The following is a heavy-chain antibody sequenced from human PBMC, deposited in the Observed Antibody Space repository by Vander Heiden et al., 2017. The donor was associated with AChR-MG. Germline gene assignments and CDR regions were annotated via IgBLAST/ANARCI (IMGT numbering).Heavy chain of an antibody. CDR2: ISGSGGST. D-gene: IGHD6-19*01. CDR3: AKWGIAVAGSGEGWFDP. CDR1: GFPFRSYA. J-gene: IGHJ5*02. Sequence: EVQLLESGGGLVQPGGSLRLSCAASGFPFRSYAMSWVRQAPGKGLEWVSAISGSGGSTYYADSVKGRFTISRDNSKNTLYLQMNSLRAEDTAVYYCAKWGIAVAGSGEGWFDPWGQGTLVTVSS. V-gene: IGHV3-23*01.